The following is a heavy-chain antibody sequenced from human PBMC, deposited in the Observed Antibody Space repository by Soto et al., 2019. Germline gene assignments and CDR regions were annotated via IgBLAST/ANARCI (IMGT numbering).Heavy chain of an antibody. Sequence: SETLSLTCTVSGGSISSYYWSWIRQPPGKGLEWIGYIYYSGSTNYNPSLKSRVTISVDTSKNQFSLKLSSVTAADTAVYYCARTPSYCSGGSCLNWFDPWGQGTLVTVSS. D-gene: IGHD2-15*01. V-gene: IGHV4-59*01. CDR2: IYYSGST. CDR3: ARTPSYCSGGSCLNWFDP. CDR1: GGSISSYY. J-gene: IGHJ5*02.